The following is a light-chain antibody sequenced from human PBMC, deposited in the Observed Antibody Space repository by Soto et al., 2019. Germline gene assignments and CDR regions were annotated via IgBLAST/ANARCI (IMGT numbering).Light chain of an antibody. V-gene: IGKV1-27*01. CDR3: HSYNSIPRT. Sequence: DIQMAQSPSSLSASIGDRVTITCRASQGISEYLAWYQQRPGNAPNLLIYGASILQSGVPSRFSGSGSGTHFTLTISSLQPEDVATYYCHSYNSIPRTFGQGPTVDIK. CDR1: QGISEY. J-gene: IGKJ1*01. CDR2: GAS.